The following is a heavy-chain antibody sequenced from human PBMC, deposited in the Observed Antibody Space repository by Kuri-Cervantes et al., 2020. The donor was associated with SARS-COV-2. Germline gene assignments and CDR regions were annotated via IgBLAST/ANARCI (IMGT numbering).Heavy chain of an antibody. V-gene: IGHV3-30*03. CDR1: GFTFSSYS. CDR2: ISYDGSNK. D-gene: IGHD2-2*01. Sequence: GESLKISCAASGFTFSSYSMNWVRQAPGKGLEWVAVISYDGSNKYYADSVKGRFTISRDNSKNTLYPQMNSLRSEDTAVYYCATRWAVVVPAASPFDYWGQGTLVTVSS. CDR3: ATRWAVVVPAASPFDY. J-gene: IGHJ4*02.